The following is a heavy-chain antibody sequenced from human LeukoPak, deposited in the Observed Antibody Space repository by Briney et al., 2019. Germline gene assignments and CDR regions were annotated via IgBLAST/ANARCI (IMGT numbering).Heavy chain of an antibody. Sequence: ASVKVSCKASGYTFTSYDINWVRQATGQGLEWMGWMNPNSGNTGCAQKFQGRVTMTRNTSISTAYMELSSLRSEDTAVYYCARFGSSWSPYYYYGMDVWGQGTTVTVSS. CDR1: GYTFTSYD. CDR3: ARFGSSWSPYYYYGMDV. CDR2: MNPNSGNT. V-gene: IGHV1-8*01. J-gene: IGHJ6*02. D-gene: IGHD6-13*01.